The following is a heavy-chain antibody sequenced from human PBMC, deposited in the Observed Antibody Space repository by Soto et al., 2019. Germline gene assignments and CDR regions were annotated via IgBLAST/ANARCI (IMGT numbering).Heavy chain of an antibody. CDR3: AKLRTYGDYGMDDY. CDR2: ISYDGSNK. V-gene: IGHV3-30*18. D-gene: IGHD4-17*01. CDR1: GFTFSSYG. Sequence: PGGSLRLSCAASGFTFSSYGMHWVRQAPGKGLEWVAVISYDGSNKYYADSVKGRFTISRDNSKNTLYLQMNSLRAEDTAVYYCAKLRTYGDYGMDDYWGQGTLVTVSS. J-gene: IGHJ4*02.